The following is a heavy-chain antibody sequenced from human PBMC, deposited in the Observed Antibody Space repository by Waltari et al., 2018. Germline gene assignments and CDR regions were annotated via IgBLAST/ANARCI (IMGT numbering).Heavy chain of an antibody. J-gene: IGHJ3*02. CDR2: LVLIFGTP. CDR1: GDTFRRTT. Sequence: QVQLVQSGAEVKKPGSSVKVSCKAVGDTFRRTTITWVRQAPGEGLEWVGCLVLIFGTPHVGMKFHGRLTMAADESSTTAFMELSSLTSNDTAVYFCARFQRVIVGRATHDAIDMWGQGTTVTVSS. V-gene: IGHV1-69*01. CDR3: ARFQRVIVGRATHDAIDM. D-gene: IGHD1-1*01.